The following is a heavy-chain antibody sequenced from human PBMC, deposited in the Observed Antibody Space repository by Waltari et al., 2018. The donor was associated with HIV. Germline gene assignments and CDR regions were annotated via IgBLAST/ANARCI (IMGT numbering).Heavy chain of an antibody. J-gene: IGHJ4*02. CDR3: ARGGNYYRSGSYYKLDY. V-gene: IGHV4-34*01. CDR1: GGSLSDSY. CDR2: INHSGST. Sequence: QVQLQQWGAGLLKPSETLYLTCAVYGGSLSDSYRSWIRQPPGKGLEWIGEINHSGSTNYNPSLNSRVTISVDTSKNQFSLKLSSVTAADTAVYYCARGGNYYRSGSYYKLDYWGQGTLVTVSS. D-gene: IGHD3-10*01.